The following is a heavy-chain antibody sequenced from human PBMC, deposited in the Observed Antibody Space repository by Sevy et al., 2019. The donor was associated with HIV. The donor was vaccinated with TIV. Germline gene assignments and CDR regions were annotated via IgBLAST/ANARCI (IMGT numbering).Heavy chain of an antibody. CDR2: ISWNSGSI. Sequence: SLKISCAASGFTFDDYAMHWVRQAPGKGLEWVSGISWNSGSIGYADSVKGRFTISRDNAKNSLYLQMNSLRAEDTALYYCAKDYYDSSGYYKGYYYYYGMDVWGQGTTVTVS. CDR1: GFTFDDYA. V-gene: IGHV3-9*01. CDR3: AKDYYDSSGYYKGYYYYYGMDV. J-gene: IGHJ6*02. D-gene: IGHD3-22*01.